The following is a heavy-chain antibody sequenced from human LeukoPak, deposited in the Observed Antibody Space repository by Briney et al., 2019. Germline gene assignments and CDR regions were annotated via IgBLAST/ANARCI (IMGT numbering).Heavy chain of an antibody. V-gene: IGHV3-21*01. CDR2: ISRDSRKI. Sequence: GGSLTLSCAASGFTLSSHNMNWVRQAPGKGLEWVSFISRDSRKIYYADSVKGRFTISRDNAKNSLFLQMNSLRAEDTAVYYCASPAVAGYFDYWGQGALVTVSS. J-gene: IGHJ4*02. CDR1: GFTLSSHN. CDR3: ASPAVAGYFDY. D-gene: IGHD6-13*01.